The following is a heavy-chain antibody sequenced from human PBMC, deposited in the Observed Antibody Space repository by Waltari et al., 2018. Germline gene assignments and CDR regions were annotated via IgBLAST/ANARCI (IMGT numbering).Heavy chain of an antibody. J-gene: IGHJ4*02. CDR2: IYHSGST. Sequence: QVQLQESGPGLVKPSETLSLTCAVSGYSISSGYYWGWIRQPPGKGLEWIGSIYHSGSTHYNPSLKSRVTISVDTSKNQFSLKLSSVTAADTAVYYCARYGGNSEGYYFDYWGQGTLVTVSS. CDR3: ARYGGNSEGYYFDY. CDR1: GYSISSGYY. V-gene: IGHV4-38-2*01. D-gene: IGHD2-21*02.